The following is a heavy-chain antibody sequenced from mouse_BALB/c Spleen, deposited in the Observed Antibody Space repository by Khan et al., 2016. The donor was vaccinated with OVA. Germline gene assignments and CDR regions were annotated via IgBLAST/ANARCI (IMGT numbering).Heavy chain of an antibody. J-gene: IGHJ2*01. Sequence: DVQLVESGGGLVQPGGSRKLSCAASGFTFSRFGMHWVRQAPEKGLEWVAYISSGSSTIYYADTVKGRFTISRDNPKNTLFLQMTSLRSEDTAMYYWARDSNFDYWGQGTTLTVSS. CDR1: GFTFSRFG. CDR3: ARDSNFDY. V-gene: IGHV5-17*02. CDR2: ISSGSSTI.